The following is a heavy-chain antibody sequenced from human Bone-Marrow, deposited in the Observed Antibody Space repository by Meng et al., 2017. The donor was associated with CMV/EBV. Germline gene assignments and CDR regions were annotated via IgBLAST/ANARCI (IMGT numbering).Heavy chain of an antibody. J-gene: IGHJ4*02. CDR3: ARDYTMVRGVIITPGDFDY. D-gene: IGHD3-10*01. V-gene: IGHV1-69*10. Sequence: FSSYAISWVRQAPGQGLEWMGGIIPILGIANYAQKFQGRVTITADKSTSTAYMELSSLRSEDTAVYYCARDYTMVRGVIITPGDFDYWGQGTLVTVSS. CDR1: FSSYA. CDR2: IIPILGIA.